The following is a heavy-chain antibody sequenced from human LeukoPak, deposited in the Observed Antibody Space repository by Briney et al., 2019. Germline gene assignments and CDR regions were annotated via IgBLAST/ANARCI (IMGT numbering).Heavy chain of an antibody. CDR3: ARDQLVVAATPYDAFDI. CDR1: GGTFSSYA. Sequence: SVKVSCKASGGTFSSYAISWVRQAPGQGPEWMGGIIPIFGTANYAQKFQGRVTITTDVSTSTAYMELSSLRSEDTAVYYCARDQLVVAATPYDAFDIWGQGTMVTVSS. D-gene: IGHD2-15*01. J-gene: IGHJ3*02. V-gene: IGHV1-69*05. CDR2: IIPIFGTA.